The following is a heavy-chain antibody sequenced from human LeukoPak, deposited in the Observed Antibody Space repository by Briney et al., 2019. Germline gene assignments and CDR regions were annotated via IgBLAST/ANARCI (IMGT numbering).Heavy chain of an antibody. J-gene: IGHJ6*03. D-gene: IGHD1-14*01. CDR1: GGSISSHY. V-gene: IGHV4-59*11. CDR2: IYYSGNT. Sequence: SETLSLTCNVSGGSISSHYWGWIRQPPGKGLEWIGYIYYSGNTNYNPSLKRRVTMSVDTSKNQFSLKLSSVTAADTAVYYCARRLRRGGHRYYMDVWGKGTTVTVSS. CDR3: ARRLRRGGHRYYMDV.